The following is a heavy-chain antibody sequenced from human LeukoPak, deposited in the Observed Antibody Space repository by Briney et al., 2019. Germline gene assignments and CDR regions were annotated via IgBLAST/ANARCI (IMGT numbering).Heavy chain of an antibody. CDR2: IYHSGST. D-gene: IGHD6-19*01. J-gene: IGHJ5*02. Sequence: SQTLSLTCAVSGGSISSCGYSWSWIRQPPGKGLEWIGYIYHSGSTYYNPSLKSRVTISVDTSKNQFSLKLSSVTAADTAVYYCARQGSGWANWFDPWGQGTLVTVSS. V-gene: IGHV4-30-2*01. CDR1: GGSISSCGYS. CDR3: ARQGSGWANWFDP.